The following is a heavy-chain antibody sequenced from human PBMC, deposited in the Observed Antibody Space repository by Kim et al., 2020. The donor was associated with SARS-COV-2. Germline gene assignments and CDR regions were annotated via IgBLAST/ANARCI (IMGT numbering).Heavy chain of an antibody. CDR2: IYYSGST. Sequence: SETLSLTCTVSGGSISSGGYYWSWIRQHPGKGLEWIGYIYYSGSTYYNPSLKGRVTISVDTSKNQFSLKLSSVTAADTAVYYCARASRGAYTIFGVINWFDPWGQGTLVTVSS. D-gene: IGHD3-3*01. J-gene: IGHJ5*02. V-gene: IGHV4-31*03. CDR1: GGSISSGGYY. CDR3: ARASRGAYTIFGVINWFDP.